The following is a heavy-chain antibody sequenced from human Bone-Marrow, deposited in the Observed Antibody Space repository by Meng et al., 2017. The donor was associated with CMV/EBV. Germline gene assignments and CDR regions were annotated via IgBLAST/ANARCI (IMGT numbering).Heavy chain of an antibody. Sequence: GESLKISCAASGFTFSSYAMSWVRQAPGKGLEWVSVIYSGGSSTYYVDSVKGRFTISRDNSKNTLYLQMNSLRAEDTAVYYCAKGRGYSYGYYFDYWGQGTLVTVSS. D-gene: IGHD5-18*01. V-gene: IGHV3-23*03. CDR2: IYSGGSST. CDR1: GFTFSSYA. CDR3: AKGRGYSYGYYFDY. J-gene: IGHJ4*02.